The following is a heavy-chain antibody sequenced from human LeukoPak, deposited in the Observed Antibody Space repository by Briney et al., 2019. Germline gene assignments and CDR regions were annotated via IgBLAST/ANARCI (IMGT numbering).Heavy chain of an antibody. CDR1: GFTFSRYW. D-gene: IGHD3-22*01. J-gene: IGHJ4*02. Sequence: GGSLRLSCVTSGFTFSRYWLEWVRQAPGRGLEWVANINQDGSLKNYVDSVKGRFTISRDNAKNSLYLQMSSLRAEDTAVYYCTKYPDNSGYSDYWGQGTLLTVSS. V-gene: IGHV3-7*01. CDR2: INQDGSLK. CDR3: TKYPDNSGYSDY.